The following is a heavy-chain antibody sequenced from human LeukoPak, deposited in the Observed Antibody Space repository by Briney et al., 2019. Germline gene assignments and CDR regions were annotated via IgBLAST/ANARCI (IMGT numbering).Heavy chain of an antibody. V-gene: IGHV4-34*01. Sequence: KPSETLSLTCAVYGGSFSGYYWSWIRQPPGKGLEWIGEINHSGSTNYNPSLKSRVTISVDTSKNQCSLKLSSVTAADTAVYYCARMSLAVAGTSPVDAFDIWGQGTMVTVSS. CDR1: GGSFSGYY. D-gene: IGHD6-19*01. J-gene: IGHJ3*02. CDR3: ARMSLAVAGTSPVDAFDI. CDR2: INHSGST.